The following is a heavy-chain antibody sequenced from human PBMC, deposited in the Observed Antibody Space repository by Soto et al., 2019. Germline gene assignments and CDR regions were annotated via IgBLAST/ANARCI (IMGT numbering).Heavy chain of an antibody. D-gene: IGHD6-19*01. Sequence: QAQLVQSGAEVKKPGASVKVSCKASGYTFTSYAMHWVRQAPGQRLEWMGWINAGNGNTKYSQKFQGRVTITRDTSASTAYMELSSLRSEDTAVYYCAGSYSSGWTTLDYWGQGTLVTVSS. CDR2: INAGNGNT. CDR1: GYTFTSYA. V-gene: IGHV1-3*01. J-gene: IGHJ4*02. CDR3: AGSYSSGWTTLDY.